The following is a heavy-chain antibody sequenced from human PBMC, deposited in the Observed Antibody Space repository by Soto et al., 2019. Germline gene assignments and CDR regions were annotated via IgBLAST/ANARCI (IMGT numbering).Heavy chain of an antibody. Sequence: QVQLQESGPGLVKPSGTLSLTCAVSGDSISNSRWWTWVRQPPGKGLEWIGDIFHSGDTNYNPSLKSPVFISVDKSQNQFSVKVSSVTAAEAAVYYCAYSTGWYRHDVWGQGTLVTVSS. J-gene: IGHJ3*01. V-gene: IGHV4-4*02. CDR2: IFHSGDT. CDR3: AYSTGWYRHDV. CDR1: GDSISNSRW. D-gene: IGHD6-19*01.